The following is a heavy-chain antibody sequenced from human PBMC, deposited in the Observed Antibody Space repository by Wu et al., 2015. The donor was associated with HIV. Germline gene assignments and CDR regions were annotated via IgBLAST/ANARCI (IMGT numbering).Heavy chain of an antibody. CDR1: GYTFTAYY. Sequence: QVQLVQSGAEVKKPGASVKVSCKASGYTFTAYYMHWVRQAPGQGLEWMGWINPNSGGTNYAQKFQDRVTMTRDTSISTAYMELSRLRSDDTAVYYCARDSGYSYGPYWYYGMDVWGQGTTVTVSS. CDR3: ARDSGYSYGPYWYYGMDV. CDR2: INPNSGGT. V-gene: IGHV1-2*02. D-gene: IGHD5-18*01. J-gene: IGHJ6*02.